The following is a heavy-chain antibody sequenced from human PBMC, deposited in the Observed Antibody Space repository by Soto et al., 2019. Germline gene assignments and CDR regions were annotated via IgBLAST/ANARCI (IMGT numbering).Heavy chain of an antibody. D-gene: IGHD3-10*01. CDR3: ARAPLWGMDV. V-gene: IGHV1-46*01. CDR1: GYTFTTYD. CDR2: INPSGGGT. J-gene: IGHJ6*02. Sequence: GASVKVSCKASGYTFTTYDIHWVRQAPGRGLEWMGIINPSGGGTNYAQRFQGRVTMTTDTSTSTVNMELNDLRSEDTAVYYCARAPLWGMDVWGQGTTVTVSS.